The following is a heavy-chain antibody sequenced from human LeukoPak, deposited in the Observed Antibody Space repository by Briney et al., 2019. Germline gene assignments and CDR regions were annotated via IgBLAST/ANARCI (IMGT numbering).Heavy chain of an antibody. CDR2: ISWNSGSI. J-gene: IGHJ3*02. Sequence: SLRLSCAASGFTFDDYAMHWVRQAPGKGLEWVSGISWNSGSIGYADSVKGRFTISRDNAKNSLYLHMNGLRPEDSAVYYCSREASEAFDIWGQGSMVTVS. CDR1: GFTFDDYA. V-gene: IGHV3-9*01. CDR3: SREASEAFDI.